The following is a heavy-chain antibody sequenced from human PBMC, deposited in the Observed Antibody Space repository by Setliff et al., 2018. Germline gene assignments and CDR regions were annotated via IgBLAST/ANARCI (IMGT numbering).Heavy chain of an antibody. D-gene: IGHD3-3*01. J-gene: IGHJ4*02. CDR3: ARDVKALYYNFWSGQLDY. V-gene: IGHV3-30*19. Sequence: GGSLRLSCAASGFTFSRNGMHWVRQAPGKGLEWVAVTSYDGINKYYADSVKGRFTISRDNSKNTLYLQMNSLRAEDTAVYYCARDVKALYYNFWSGQLDYWGQGALVTVSS. CDR1: GFTFSRNG. CDR2: TSYDGINK.